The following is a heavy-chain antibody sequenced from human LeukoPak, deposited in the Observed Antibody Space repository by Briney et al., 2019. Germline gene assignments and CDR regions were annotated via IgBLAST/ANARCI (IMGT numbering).Heavy chain of an antibody. CDR2: IYYTGST. CDR3: ASSRSSWTMNY. V-gene: IGHV4-39*01. D-gene: IGHD6-13*01. J-gene: IGHJ4*02. Sequence: SETLSLTCTVSGGSISSGTYYWGWIRQPPGKGLEWIGSIYYTGSTYYNPSLKSRVTISVDTSKSQFSLKLSSVTAADTAVYYCASSRSSWTMNYWGQGTLVTASS. CDR1: GGSISSGTYY.